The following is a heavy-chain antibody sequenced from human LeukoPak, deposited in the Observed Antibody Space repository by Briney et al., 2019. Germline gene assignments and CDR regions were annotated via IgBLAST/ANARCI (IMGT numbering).Heavy chain of an antibody. V-gene: IGHV3-74*01. Sequence: GGSLRLSCAASGFTFSSYWMNWVRQAPGKGLVWVSRIASDESSTTYADSVKGRFSISRDNAKNTLYLQMNSLRVEDTAVYYCARGRPHGNDYWGQGTLVTVSS. CDR2: IASDESST. D-gene: IGHD4-23*01. CDR3: ARGRPHGNDY. J-gene: IGHJ4*02. CDR1: GFTFSSYW.